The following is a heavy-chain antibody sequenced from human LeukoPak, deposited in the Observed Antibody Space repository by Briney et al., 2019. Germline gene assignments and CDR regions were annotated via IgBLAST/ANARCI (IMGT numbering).Heavy chain of an antibody. CDR1: GFTFSSYA. J-gene: IGHJ4*02. D-gene: IGHD1-7*01. CDR3: AKDGSAGTTPPFFDY. V-gene: IGHV3-64*04. CDR2: ISSNGGST. Sequence: GGSLRLSCSASGFTFSSYAIHWVRQAPGKGLEYVSAISSNGGSTYYADSVKGRFTISRDNAKNSLYLQMNSLRAEDTALYYCAKDGSAGTTPPFFDYWGQGTLVTVSS.